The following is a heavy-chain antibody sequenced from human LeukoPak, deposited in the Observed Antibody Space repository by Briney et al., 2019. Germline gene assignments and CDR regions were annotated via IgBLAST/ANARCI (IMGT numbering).Heavy chain of an antibody. CDR3: ARTYYYYYGMDV. CDR1: GFTFSSYG. J-gene: IGHJ6*04. CDR2: IWYDGSNK. Sequence: GGSLRLSCAASGFTFSSYGMHWVRQAPGKGLEWMAVIWYDGSNKYYADSVKGRFTISRDNSKNTLYLQMNSLRAEDTAVYYCARTYYYYYGMDVWGKGTTVTVSS. V-gene: IGHV3-33*01.